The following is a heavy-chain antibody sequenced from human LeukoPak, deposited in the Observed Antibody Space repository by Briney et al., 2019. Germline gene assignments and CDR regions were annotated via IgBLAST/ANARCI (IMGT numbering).Heavy chain of an antibody. J-gene: IGHJ4*02. CDR2: IKEDGSEK. CDR3: AREIPGGAVTLDY. Sequence: GGSLRLSCAASGFTFSIYWMSWIRQAPGKGLEWVANIKEDGSEKYYVDSVKGRFTISRDNAKNSLYLQMNSLRAEDSAVYYCAREIPGGAVTLDYWGQGTLVTVSS. V-gene: IGHV3-7*01. D-gene: IGHD1-26*01. CDR1: GFTFSIYW.